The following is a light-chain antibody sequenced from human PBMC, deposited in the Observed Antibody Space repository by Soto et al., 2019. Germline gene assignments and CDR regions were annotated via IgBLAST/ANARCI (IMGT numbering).Light chain of an antibody. CDR3: QHGRS. V-gene: IGKV3-15*01. J-gene: IGKJ1*01. CDR2: DAS. Sequence: EVVLTQSPVTLSLSPGERATLSCRASQSFRGLLAWYQQKPGQAPSLLIYDASTRATDIPARFSGSGSGTEFTLTISSLQSADWAIYFCQHGRSFGQGTKVDIK. CDR1: QSFRGL.